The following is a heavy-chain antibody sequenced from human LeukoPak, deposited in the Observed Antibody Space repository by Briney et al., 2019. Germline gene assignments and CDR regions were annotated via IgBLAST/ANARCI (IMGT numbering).Heavy chain of an antibody. CDR2: INHSGST. CDR1: GGSFSGYY. CDR3: ARGSYGGYSSWFPHNWFDP. V-gene: IGHV4-34*01. J-gene: IGHJ5*02. D-gene: IGHD6-13*01. Sequence: SETLSLTCAVYGGSFSGYYWSWIRQPPGKGLEWIGEINHSGSTNYNPSLKSRVTISVDTSKNQFSLKLSSVTAADTAVYYCARGSYGGYSSWFPHNWFDPWGQGTLVTVSS.